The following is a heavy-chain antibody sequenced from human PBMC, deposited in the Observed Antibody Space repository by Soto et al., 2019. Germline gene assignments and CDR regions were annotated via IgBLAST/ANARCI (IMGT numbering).Heavy chain of an antibody. D-gene: IGHD5-12*01. CDR3: AVPGRGDFDY. V-gene: IGHV4-4*02. J-gene: IGHJ4*02. CDR1: SIGTNNW. Sequence: SIGTNNWRSWVRQPPGKGLEWIGEVYHSGTTNCNPSLKSRVTISIDKSKNQFSLTLTSMTTADTALYYCAVPGRGDFDYWSQGTLVTVS. CDR2: VYHSGTT.